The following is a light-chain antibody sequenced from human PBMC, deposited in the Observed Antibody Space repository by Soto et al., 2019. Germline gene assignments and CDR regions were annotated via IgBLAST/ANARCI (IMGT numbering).Light chain of an antibody. CDR3: QQYGSSPPFA. V-gene: IGKV3-15*01. CDR2: GAS. Sequence: EIVMTQSPATLSVSPGGRATLSCRASQSISDTLAWYQQKPGQAPRLLIHGASTRAPGFPARFSGSGSGTDFTLTISSLQSEDFALYYCQQYGSSPPFAFGGGTKIEIK. J-gene: IGKJ4*01. CDR1: QSISDT.